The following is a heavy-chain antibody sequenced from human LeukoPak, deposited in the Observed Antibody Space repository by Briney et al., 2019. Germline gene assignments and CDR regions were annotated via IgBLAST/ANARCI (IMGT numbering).Heavy chain of an antibody. CDR2: ISSSSSYT. V-gene: IGHV3-21*01. CDR3: AKDAIITGTYLDY. J-gene: IGHJ4*02. CDR1: GFTFSSYS. D-gene: IGHD1-20*01. Sequence: PGGSLRLSCAASGFTFSSYSMNWVRQAPGKGLEWVSSISSSSSYTYYAHSAKGRFTISRDNAKNSLYLQMNSLRAEDTAVYYCAKDAIITGTYLDYWGQGTLVTVSS.